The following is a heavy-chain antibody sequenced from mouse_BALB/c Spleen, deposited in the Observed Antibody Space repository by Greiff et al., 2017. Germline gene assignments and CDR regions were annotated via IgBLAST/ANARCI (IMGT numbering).Heavy chain of an antibody. CDR2: INPSTGYT. CDR3: APRGAFAY. D-gene: IGHD3-1*01. V-gene: IGHV1-7*01. J-gene: IGHJ3*01. Sequence: QVQLKESGAELAKPGASVKMSCKASGYTFTSYWMHWVKQRPGQGLEWIGYINPSTGYTEYNQKFKDKATLTADKSSSTAYMQLSSLTSEDSAVYYCAPRGAFAYWGQGTLVTVSA. CDR1: GYTFTSYW.